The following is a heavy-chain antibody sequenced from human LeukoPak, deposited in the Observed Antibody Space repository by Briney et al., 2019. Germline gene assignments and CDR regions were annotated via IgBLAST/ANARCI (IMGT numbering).Heavy chain of an antibody. V-gene: IGHV5-51*01. CDR3: ARRYFGNYGDFDF. Sequence: GESLKISCEGSGFTFTNYWIGWVRQMPGKGLEWMGIIYPGDSDTRYSPSFQGQVTISADKSISTAYLQWSSLKASDTAMYYCARRYFGNYGDFDFWGQGTLVSVSS. CDR1: GFTFTNYW. D-gene: IGHD4-11*01. CDR2: IYPGDSDT. J-gene: IGHJ4*02.